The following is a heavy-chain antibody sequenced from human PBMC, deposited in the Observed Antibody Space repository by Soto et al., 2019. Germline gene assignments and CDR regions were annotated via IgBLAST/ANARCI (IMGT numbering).Heavy chain of an antibody. Sequence: SETLSLTCTVSGGSISSSSYYWGWIRQPPGKGLEWIGSIYYRGSPYYNPPLKSQITISVDTSKDQFSLKLSSVTAAVTAFYYWARRPLPFRYFDYWGQGTLVTVS. D-gene: IGHD3-3*01. J-gene: IGHJ4*02. CDR1: GGSISSSSYY. CDR3: ARRPLPFRYFDY. V-gene: IGHV4-39*01. CDR2: IYYRGSP.